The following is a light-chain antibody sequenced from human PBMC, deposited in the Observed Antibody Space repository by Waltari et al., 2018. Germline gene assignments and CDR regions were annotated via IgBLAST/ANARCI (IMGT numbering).Light chain of an antibody. CDR3: QHYSPYSWT. Sequence: DTQMTQSPSTLSASVGDRVTITGRASPSISSSLDWYQQKPGRAPRLLIYDASTLESGVPLRFSGSGSGTEFTLTISKLQPDDFATYFCQHYSPYSWTFGQGTKVEIK. V-gene: IGKV1-5*01. J-gene: IGKJ1*01. CDR2: DAS. CDR1: PSISSS.